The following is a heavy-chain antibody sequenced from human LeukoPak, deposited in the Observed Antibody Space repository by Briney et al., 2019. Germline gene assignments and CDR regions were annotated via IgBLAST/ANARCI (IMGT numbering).Heavy chain of an antibody. CDR1: GGSFSGYY. D-gene: IGHD3-22*01. J-gene: IGHJ5*02. CDR3: AREKVPYSYDSSGYSP. CDR2: INHSGST. V-gene: IGHV4-34*01. Sequence: SETLSLTCAVYGGSFSGYYWSWIRQPPGKGLEWIGEINHSGSTNYNPSLKSRVTISVDTSKNQFSLKLSSVTAADTAVYYCAREKVPYSYDSSGYSPWGQGTLVTVS.